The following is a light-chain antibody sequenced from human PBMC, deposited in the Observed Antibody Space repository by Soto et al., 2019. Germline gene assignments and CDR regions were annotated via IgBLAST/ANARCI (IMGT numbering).Light chain of an antibody. Sequence: QSALTQPASVSGSPGQSITISCTGTSSDVGGYNYVSWYQQHPGKAPKLIIYEVSNRPSGASNRFSGSKSGNTASLTISGLQAEYEADYYCSSYTSRSTYVFGTGTKLTVL. CDR3: SSYTSRSTYV. V-gene: IGLV2-14*01. J-gene: IGLJ1*01. CDR1: SSDVGGYNY. CDR2: EVS.